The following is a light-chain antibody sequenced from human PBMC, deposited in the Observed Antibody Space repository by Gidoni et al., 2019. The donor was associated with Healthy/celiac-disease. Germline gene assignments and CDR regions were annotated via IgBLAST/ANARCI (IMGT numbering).Light chain of an antibody. V-gene: IGKV1-39*01. CDR2: AAS. CDR3: QQSYSTPYT. Sequence: DIQMTQSPSSLSASVGDRVTITCRASQSISSYLHWYQQKPGKAPKLLIYAASSLQSGVPSRFSGSGSVTDFTLTISSLQPEDFATYYCQQSYSTPYTFGQXTKLEIK. J-gene: IGKJ2*01. CDR1: QSISSY.